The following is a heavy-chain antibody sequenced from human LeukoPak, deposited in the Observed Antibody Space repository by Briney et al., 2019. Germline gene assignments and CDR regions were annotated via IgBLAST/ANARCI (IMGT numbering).Heavy chain of an antibody. CDR1: GYSFTSYW. CDR2: IYPGDSDT. D-gene: IGHD3-22*01. J-gene: IGHJ4*02. Sequence: GESLKISCNGSGYSFTSYWIGWVRQMPGKGLEWMGIIYPGDSDTRYSPSFQGQVTISADKSISTAYLQWSSLKASDTAMYYCARGTGTYYYDSSGSTDYFDYWGQGTLVTVSS. V-gene: IGHV5-51*01. CDR3: ARGTGTYYYDSSGSTDYFDY.